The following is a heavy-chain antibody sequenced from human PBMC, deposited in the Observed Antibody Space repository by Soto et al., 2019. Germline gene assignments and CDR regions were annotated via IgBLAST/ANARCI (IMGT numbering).Heavy chain of an antibody. CDR1: GFTFTSSA. D-gene: IGHD2-15*01. V-gene: IGHV1-58*01. J-gene: IGHJ3*02. CDR3: VRAMNPAYCSGGSCPDAFDI. Sequence: SVKVSCKASGFTFTSSAVQWVRQARGQRLEWIGWIVVGSGNTNYAQKFQERVTITRDMSTSTAYMELSRLRSDDTAVYYCVRAMNPAYCSGGSCPDAFDIWGQGTMVTVSS. CDR2: IVVGSGNT.